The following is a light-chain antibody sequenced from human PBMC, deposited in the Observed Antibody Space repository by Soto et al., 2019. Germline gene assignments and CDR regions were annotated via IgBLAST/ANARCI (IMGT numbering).Light chain of an antibody. CDR2: DVS. V-gene: IGLV2-14*03. J-gene: IGLJ1*01. CDR1: SSDVGGYNY. CDR3: SSYTTSNTRQIV. Sequence: SVMTQPASVSGSPGQSITISCTGTSSDVGGYNYVSWYQHHPGKAPKLIIYDVSNRPSGVSIRFSASKSDNTASLTISGLQPEDEADYHCSSYTTSNTRQIVFGTGTKVTV.